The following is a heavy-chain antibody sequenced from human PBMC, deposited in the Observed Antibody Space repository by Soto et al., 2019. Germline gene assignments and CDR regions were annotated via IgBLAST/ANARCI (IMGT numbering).Heavy chain of an antibody. V-gene: IGHV3-33*01. J-gene: IGHJ4*02. CDR3: ARGDYFDRRFDN. CDR2: IWYDGSNK. Sequence: QVQLVESGGGVVQPGRSLRLSCAASGFTFSSYGMHWVRQAPGKGLEWVAVIWYDGSNKYYVDSVKGRFTVSRDNAKNSLYLQMNSLRAEDTAVYYCARGDYFDRRFDNWGQGALVTVSS. D-gene: IGHD3-9*01. CDR1: GFTFSSYG.